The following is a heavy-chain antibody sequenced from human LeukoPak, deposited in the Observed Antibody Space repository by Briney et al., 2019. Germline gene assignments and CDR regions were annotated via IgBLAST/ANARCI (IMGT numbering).Heavy chain of an antibody. CDR1: GFTFSSSW. CDR2: ISSSSSYI. CDR3: ARDTYDILTGYYKWAFDI. J-gene: IGHJ3*02. D-gene: IGHD3-9*01. Sequence: GGSLRLSCAASGFTFSSSWMHWVRQAPGKGLEWVSSISSSSSYIYYADSVKGRFTISRDNAKNSLYQQMNSLRAEDTAVYYCARDTYDILTGYYKWAFDIWGQGTMVTVSS. V-gene: IGHV3-21*06.